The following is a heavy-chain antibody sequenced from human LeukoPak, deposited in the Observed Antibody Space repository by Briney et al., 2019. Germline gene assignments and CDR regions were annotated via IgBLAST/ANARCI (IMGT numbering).Heavy chain of an antibody. CDR1: GGSISSSSYY. J-gene: IGHJ5*02. CDR2: IYYSGST. V-gene: IGHV4-39*01. Sequence: SETLSLTCTVSGGSISSSSYYWGWIRQPPGKGLEWIGSIYYSGSTYYNPSLKSRVTISVDTSKNQFSLKLSSVTAADTAVYYCARYGFGEFDPWFDPWGQGTLVTVSS. D-gene: IGHD3-10*01. CDR3: ARYGFGEFDPWFDP.